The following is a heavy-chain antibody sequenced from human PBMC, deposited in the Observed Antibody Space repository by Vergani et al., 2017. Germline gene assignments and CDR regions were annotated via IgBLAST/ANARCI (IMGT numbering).Heavy chain of an antibody. D-gene: IGHD3-22*01. J-gene: IGHJ4*02. Sequence: QVQLVESGGGVVQPGRSLRLSCAASGFTFSSYGMHWVRQAPGKGLEWVAVISYDGSNKYYADSVKGRFTISRDNSKNTLYLQMNSLRAEDTAVYYCAKDRPLAMIVADYWGQGTLVTVSS. CDR1: GFTFSSYG. CDR2: ISYDGSNK. V-gene: IGHV3-30*18. CDR3: AKDRPLAMIVADY.